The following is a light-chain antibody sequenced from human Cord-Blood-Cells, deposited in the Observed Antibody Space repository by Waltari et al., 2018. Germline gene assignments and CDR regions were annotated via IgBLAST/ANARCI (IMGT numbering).Light chain of an antibody. CDR1: QSLLHSNVYNY. CDR3: MQALQTPYT. CDR2: LGS. Sequence: DIVMTQSPLSLPVTPGEPASISCRSSQSLLHSNVYNYLDWYLQEPGQSPQLLIYLGSNRASGVPDRFSGSGSGTDFTLKISRVEAEDVGVYYCMQALQTPYTFGQGTKLEIK. J-gene: IGKJ2*01. V-gene: IGKV2-28*01.